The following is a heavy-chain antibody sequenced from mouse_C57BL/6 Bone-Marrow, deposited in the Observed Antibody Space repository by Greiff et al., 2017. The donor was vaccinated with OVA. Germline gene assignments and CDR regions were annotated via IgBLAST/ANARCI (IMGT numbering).Heavy chain of an antibody. CDR1: GYTFTSYW. CDR3: ARREAAQAPYAMDY. J-gene: IGHJ4*01. Sequence: QVHVKQPGAELVKPGASVKLSCKASGYTFTSYWMQWVKQRPGQGLEWIGEIDPSVSYTNYNQKFKGKATLTVDTSSSTAYMQLSSLTSEDSAVYYCARREAAQAPYAMDYWGQGTSVTVSS. CDR2: IDPSVSYT. V-gene: IGHV1-50*01. D-gene: IGHD3-2*02.